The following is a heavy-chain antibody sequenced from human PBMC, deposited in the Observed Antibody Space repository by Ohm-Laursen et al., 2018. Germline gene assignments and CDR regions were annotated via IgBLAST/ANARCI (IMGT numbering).Heavy chain of an antibody. D-gene: IGHD1-26*01. CDR3: AKRIGGYGTFDY. V-gene: IGHV4-59*01. J-gene: IGHJ4*02. Sequence: GTLSLTCTVSGGSISSYYWSWIRQPPGKGLEWIGYIYYSGSTNYNPSLKSRVTISVDTSKNQFSLKLSSVTAADTAVYYCAKRIGGYGTFDYWGQGTLVTVSS. CDR2: IYYSGST. CDR1: GGSISSYY.